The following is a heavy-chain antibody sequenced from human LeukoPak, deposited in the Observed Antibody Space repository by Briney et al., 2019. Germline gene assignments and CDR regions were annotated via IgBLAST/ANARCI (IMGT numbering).Heavy chain of an antibody. CDR2: MNPNSGNT. J-gene: IGHJ6*02. CDR3: ATPRGVVLGMDV. D-gene: IGHD2-2*01. V-gene: IGHV1-8*01. Sequence: ASVKVSCKASGYTFTSYDINWVRQATGQGLEGMGWMNPNSGNTGYAQKFQGRVTMTRNTSISTAYMELSSLRSEDTAVYYCATPRGVVLGMDVWGQGTTVTVSS. CDR1: GYTFTSYD.